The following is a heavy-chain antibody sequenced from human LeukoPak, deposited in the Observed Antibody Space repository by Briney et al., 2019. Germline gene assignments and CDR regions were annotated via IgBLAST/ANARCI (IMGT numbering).Heavy chain of an antibody. J-gene: IGHJ4*02. CDR2: IWYDGSNK. CDR3: ARDRGRVYYFDY. Sequence: GGSLRLSCAASGFTFSSYGMHWVRQAPGKGLEWVAVIWYDGSNKYYADSVKGRFTISRDNSKNTLYLQMNSLRAEDTAVYYCARDRGRVYYFDYWGQGTLVTVSS. D-gene: IGHD3-10*01. CDR1: GFTFSSYG. V-gene: IGHV3-33*01.